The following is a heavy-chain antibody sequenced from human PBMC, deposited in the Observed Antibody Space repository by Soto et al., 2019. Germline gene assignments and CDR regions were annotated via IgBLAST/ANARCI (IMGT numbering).Heavy chain of an antibody. CDR3: ARERREQIHDGYDIDY. D-gene: IGHD5-12*01. J-gene: IGHJ4*02. Sequence: PSETLSLTWTVSGDSISNYYWSWIRQPAGKGLEWIGRIYTSGSTDYNPSLKSRVTISIDTSKNQFSLKVTSMTAADTAVYYCARERREQIHDGYDIDYWGQGTLVTVSS. V-gene: IGHV4-4*07. CDR2: IYTSGST. CDR1: GDSISNYY.